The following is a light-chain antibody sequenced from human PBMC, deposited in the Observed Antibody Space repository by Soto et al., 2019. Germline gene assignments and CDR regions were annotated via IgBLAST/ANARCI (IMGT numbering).Light chain of an antibody. Sequence: EIVLTQSPGTLSLSPGERATLSCRASQSVSSSYLAWYQQKPGQAPRPLIYGASSRATGIPDRFSGSGSGTDFTLTISRLEPEDLAVYYCQQYGSSRYTFVQGTKLEMK. CDR1: QSVSSSY. CDR2: GAS. CDR3: QQYGSSRYT. V-gene: IGKV3-20*01. J-gene: IGKJ2*01.